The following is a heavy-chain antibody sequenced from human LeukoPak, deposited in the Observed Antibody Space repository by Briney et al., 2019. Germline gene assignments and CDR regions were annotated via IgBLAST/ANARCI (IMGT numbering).Heavy chain of an antibody. CDR2: INHRGRT. CDR3: ARRGYCSSTSCYSFDP. J-gene: IGHJ5*02. Sequence: PSETLSLTCSVSGGSFNTHYWSWIRQFPGKGLEWIGEINHRGRTNDNPSLRSRVTISVDTSKNRFSLKLSSVTAADTAVYYCARRGYCSSTSCYSFDPWGQGTLVTVSS. V-gene: IGHV4-34*01. D-gene: IGHD2-2*02. CDR1: GGSFNTHY.